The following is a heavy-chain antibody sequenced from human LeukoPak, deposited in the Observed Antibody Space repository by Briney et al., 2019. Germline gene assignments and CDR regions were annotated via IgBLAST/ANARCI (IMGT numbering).Heavy chain of an antibody. CDR1: GFAFSGYD. V-gene: IGHV3-13*01. J-gene: IGHJ6*02. CDR3: TRTGLRGVTGDHHALDV. D-gene: IGHD2-21*02. Sequence: PGGSLRLSCAGNGFAFSGYDMHWVRQVTGKGLEWVSTIFGSGDTFYADSVKGRFTLSRTNAESSLYLQMSSLRAGDTAVYYCTRTGLRGVTGDHHALDVWGQGTTVTVSS. CDR2: IFGSGDT.